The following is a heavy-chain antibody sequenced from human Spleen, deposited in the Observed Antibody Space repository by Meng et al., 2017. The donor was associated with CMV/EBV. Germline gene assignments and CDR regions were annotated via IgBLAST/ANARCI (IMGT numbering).Heavy chain of an antibody. V-gene: IGHV3-30-3*01. J-gene: IGHJ6*02. CDR1: GFTFSSYA. CDR3: ASGDYGMDV. D-gene: IGHD3-10*01. CDR2: ISYDGSNK. Sequence: GESLKISCAASGFTFSSYAMHWVRQAPGKGLEWVAVISYDGSNKYYADSVKGRFTISRDNSKNTLYLQMNSLRAEDTAVYYCASGDYGMDVWGQGTTVTVSS.